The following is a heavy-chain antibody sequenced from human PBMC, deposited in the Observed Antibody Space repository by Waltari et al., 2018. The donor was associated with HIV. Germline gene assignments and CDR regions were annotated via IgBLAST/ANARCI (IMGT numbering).Heavy chain of an antibody. CDR1: GVAFRDLW. V-gene: IGHV3-7*01. D-gene: IGHD4-4*01. J-gene: IGHJ3*02. Sequence: EVQLVASGGGLVQPGGSMILSCAALGVAFRDLWMCLVGQASGKWLEWVANKKKDGNEKYFGDSVKGRFTISRDNAKNSLYLQMNSLRAEDTAVYYCARSPPLYSHYGDDAFDIWGQGTMVTVSS. CDR2: KKKDGNEK. CDR3: ARSPPLYSHYGDDAFDI.